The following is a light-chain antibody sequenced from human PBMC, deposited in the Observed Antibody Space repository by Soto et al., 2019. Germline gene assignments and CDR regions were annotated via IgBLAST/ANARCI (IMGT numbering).Light chain of an antibody. CDR1: SSDVGGYNY. Sequence: QSVLTQPASVSGSPGQSITISCTGTSSDVGGYNYVSWYQQHPGKAPKLMIYEVSYRPSGISNRFSGSKSGNTASLTISGLQAEDEADYYCSSYTSSTNYVFGTGTKLTVL. J-gene: IGLJ1*01. CDR2: EVS. CDR3: SSYTSSTNYV. V-gene: IGLV2-14*01.